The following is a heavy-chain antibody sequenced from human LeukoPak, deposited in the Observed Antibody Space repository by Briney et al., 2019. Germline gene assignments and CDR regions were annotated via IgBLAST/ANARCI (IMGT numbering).Heavy chain of an antibody. CDR2: IYYSGST. CDR3: ASQGITMIVVVT. CDR1: GGSISSSSSY. D-gene: IGHD3-22*01. V-gene: IGHV4-39*01. J-gene: IGHJ5*02. Sequence: SETLSLTCTVSGGSISSSSSYWGWIRQPPGKGLEWIGSIYYSGSTYYNPSLKSRVTISVDTSKNQFSLKLSSVTAADTAVYYCASQGITMIVVVTWSQGTLVTVSS.